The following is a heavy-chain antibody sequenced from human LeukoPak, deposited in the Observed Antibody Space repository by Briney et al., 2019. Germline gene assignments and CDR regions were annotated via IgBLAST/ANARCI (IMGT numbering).Heavy chain of an antibody. D-gene: IGHD3-3*01. V-gene: IGHV4-34*01. Sequence: TTSETLSLTCTVFYGSFSGYYWSWIRQSPGKGLEWIGEINHGGSTNYNPSLKSRVTISVDTSKNQFSLKLSSVTAADTAVYYCARTDFWEGGVDYWGQGTLVTVSS. J-gene: IGHJ4*02. CDR3: ARTDFWEGGVDY. CDR2: INHGGST. CDR1: YGSFSGYY.